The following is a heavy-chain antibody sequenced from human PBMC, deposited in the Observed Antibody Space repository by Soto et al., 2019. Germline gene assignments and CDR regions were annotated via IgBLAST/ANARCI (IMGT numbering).Heavy chain of an antibody. CDR3: ARDRAAPTRITIFGVVIDYYGMDV. D-gene: IGHD3-3*01. V-gene: IGHV1-18*01. CDR1: GYTFTSYG. CDR2: ISAYNGNT. Sequence: ASVKVSCKASGYTFTSYGISWVRQAPGQGLEWMGWISAYNGNTNYAQKLQGRVTMTTDTSTSTAYMELRSLRSDDTAVYYCARDRAAPTRITIFGVVIDYYGMDVWGQGTTVTSP. J-gene: IGHJ6*02.